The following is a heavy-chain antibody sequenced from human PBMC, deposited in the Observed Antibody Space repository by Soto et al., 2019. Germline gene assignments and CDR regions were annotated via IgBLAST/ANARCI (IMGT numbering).Heavy chain of an antibody. Sequence: VQLLESGGGLVQPGGSLRLSCAASGFTFSSYAMSWVRQAPGKGLEWVSVISGGGGTTYYADSVKGRFTISRDNSKKTLLLQMNSLRAEDTAVYYCAKVGVGATIGYFDYWGQGTLVTVSS. CDR2: ISGGGGTT. V-gene: IGHV3-23*01. CDR3: AKVGVGATIGYFDY. CDR1: GFTFSSYA. J-gene: IGHJ4*02. D-gene: IGHD1-26*01.